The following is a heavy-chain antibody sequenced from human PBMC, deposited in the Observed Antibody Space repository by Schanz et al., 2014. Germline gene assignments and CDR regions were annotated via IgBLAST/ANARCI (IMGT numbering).Heavy chain of an antibody. D-gene: IGHD1-26*01. CDR2: INTNTANP. J-gene: IGHJ4*02. Sequence: QVQWVQSGADVKKPGTAVKVSCKASEYTFTRHYMHWVRQAPGQGLEWMGWINTNTANPTYAQGFTGRFVYTLDASVTTAYLEISSLKAEDTAVYYCARGYSXXXXXXXWGQGALVTVSS. CDR1: EYTFTRHY. V-gene: IGHV7-4-1*02. CDR3: ARGYSXXXXXXX.